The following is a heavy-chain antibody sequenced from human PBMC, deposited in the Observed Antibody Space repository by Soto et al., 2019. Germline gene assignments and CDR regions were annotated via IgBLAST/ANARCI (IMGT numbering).Heavy chain of an antibody. V-gene: IGHV1-69*13. CDR1: GGTFSSYA. D-gene: IGHD1-26*01. CDR3: ASLTGGSYYYYYGMDV. CDR2: IIPIFGTA. Sequence: ASVKVSFKASGGTFSSYAISWVRQAPGQGLEWMGGIIPIFGTANYARKFQGRVTITADESTSTAYMELSSLRSEDTAVYYCASLTGGSYYYYYGMDVWGQGTTVTVSS. J-gene: IGHJ6*02.